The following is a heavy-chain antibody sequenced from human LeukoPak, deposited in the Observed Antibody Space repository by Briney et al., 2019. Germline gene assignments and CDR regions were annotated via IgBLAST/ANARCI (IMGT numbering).Heavy chain of an antibody. CDR2: VHSSGGVI. CDR3: AGSSHQRNWFDP. D-gene: IGHD1-26*01. Sequence: ASVKVSCRASGDTFTSDYMNWVRHAPGQGLEGMGIVHSSGGVIKYAQEFQDRVTITRDTSTSTVYMELSSLRSEDTAVYYCAGSSHQRNWFDPWGQGTVVIVSS. V-gene: IGHV1-46*01. CDR1: GDTFTSDY. J-gene: IGHJ5*02.